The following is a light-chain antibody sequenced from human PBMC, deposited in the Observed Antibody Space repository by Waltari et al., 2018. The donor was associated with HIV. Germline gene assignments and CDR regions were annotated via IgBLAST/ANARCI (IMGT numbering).Light chain of an antibody. CDR3: QQYYNSPWT. CDR1: QSVFYSSNNKNY. Sequence: DFVMTQFPDSLAVSLGERATINCKSSQSVFYSSNNKNYLAWYQQKTGQPPKLLIYWASTREFGVPDRFSGSGSGTDFTLTISSLQAEDVAIYYCQQYYNSPWTFGQGTKVEIK. CDR2: WAS. J-gene: IGKJ1*01. V-gene: IGKV4-1*01.